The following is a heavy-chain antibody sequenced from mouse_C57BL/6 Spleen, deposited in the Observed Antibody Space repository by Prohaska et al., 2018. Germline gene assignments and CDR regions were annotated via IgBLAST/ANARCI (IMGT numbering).Heavy chain of an antibody. CDR3: ARGDGSSSFDY. J-gene: IGHJ2*01. CDR2: IDPSDSYT. V-gene: IGHV1-69*01. CDR1: GYTFTSYW. D-gene: IGHD1-1*01. Sequence: QVQLQQPGAELVMPGASVKLSCKASGYTFTSYWMHWVKQRPGQGLEWIGEIDPSDSYTNYNQKFKGKATLTVDKSSSTAYMQLSSLTSEDSAVYYCARGDGSSSFDYWGQGTTLTVSS.